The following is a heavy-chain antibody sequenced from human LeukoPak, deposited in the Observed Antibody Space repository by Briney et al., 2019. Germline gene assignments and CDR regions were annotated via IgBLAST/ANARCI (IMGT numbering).Heavy chain of an antibody. CDR2: ISGYNGKT. J-gene: IGHJ4*02. Sequence: ASVKVSCKASGYTFNTYGITWVRQAPGQGLEWMGWISGYNGKTKYAQKLQDRVTMTTDTSTTTAYMELRSLRSDDTAVYYCAKEITIIVVSASDYWGQGTLVTVSS. D-gene: IGHD3-22*01. V-gene: IGHV1-18*01. CDR1: GYTFNTYG. CDR3: AKEITIIVVSASDY.